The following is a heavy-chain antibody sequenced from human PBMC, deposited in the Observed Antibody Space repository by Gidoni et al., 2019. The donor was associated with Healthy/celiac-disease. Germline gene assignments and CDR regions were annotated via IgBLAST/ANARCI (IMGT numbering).Heavy chain of an antibody. Sequence: EVQLLESGGGLVQPGGSLSLPCSASGFTFSSYAMSWVRQAPAKGLEWVSAISGSGGSTYYADSVKGRFTISRDNSKNTLYLQMNSLRAEDTAVYYCAKDDGTYSSGWNAFDIWGQGTMVTVSS. CDR2: ISGSGGST. V-gene: IGHV3-23*01. D-gene: IGHD6-19*01. CDR1: GFTFSSYA. J-gene: IGHJ3*02. CDR3: AKDDGTYSSGWNAFDI.